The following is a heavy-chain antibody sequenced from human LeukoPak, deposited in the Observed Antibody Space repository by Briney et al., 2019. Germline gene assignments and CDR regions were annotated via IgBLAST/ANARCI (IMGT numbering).Heavy chain of an antibody. J-gene: IGHJ4*02. V-gene: IGHV4-34*01. Sequence: SETLSLTCAVYGGSFSGYYWSWIRQPPGKGLEWIGEINHSGSTNYNPSLKSRVTISVDTSKNQFSLKLSSVTAADTAVYYCASRYYYDSSDYYYLFDSWGQGTLVTVSS. CDR2: INHSGST. CDR3: ASRYYYDSSDYYYLFDS. CDR1: GGSFSGYY. D-gene: IGHD3-22*01.